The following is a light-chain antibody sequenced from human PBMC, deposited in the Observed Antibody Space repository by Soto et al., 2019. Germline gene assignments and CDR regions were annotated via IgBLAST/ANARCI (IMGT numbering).Light chain of an antibody. V-gene: IGKV1-5*01. CDR2: DAS. CDR1: QSISSW. CDR3: QQYKSYSPT. Sequence: GDRVPITCRASQSISSWLAWYQQKPGKAPKLLIYDASSLESGVPSRFSGSGSGTEFTLTISSLQPDDFATYYCQQYKSYSPTFGQGTKVEIK. J-gene: IGKJ1*01.